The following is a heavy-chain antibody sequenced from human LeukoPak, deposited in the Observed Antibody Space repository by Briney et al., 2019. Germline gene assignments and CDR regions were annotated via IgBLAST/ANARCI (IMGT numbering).Heavy chain of an antibody. CDR3: ARTGLLREGY. D-gene: IGHD3-22*01. V-gene: IGHV3-7*05. J-gene: IGHJ4*02. Sequence: PGGSLRLSCAASGFPFSGYWMSWVRQAPGKGPEWVANIKQDGSEKYCVDSVKGRFTISRDNAMNSLYLQMNSLRAEDTALYYCARTGLLREGYWGQGTLVTVSP. CDR1: GFPFSGYW. CDR2: IKQDGSEK.